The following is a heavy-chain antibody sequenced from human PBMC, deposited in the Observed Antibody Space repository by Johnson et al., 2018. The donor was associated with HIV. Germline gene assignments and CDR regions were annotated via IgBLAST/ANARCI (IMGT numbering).Heavy chain of an antibody. Sequence: VQLVESGGGLVQPGRSLRLSCAASGFTFDDYAMHWVRQAPGKGLEWVSGISWNSGSTIYYADSVKGRFTISRDTAKNSLYLQMNSLRAEETALYYCARGGSDAFDIWGQGTMVTVSS. D-gene: IGHD3-16*01. CDR3: ARGGSDAFDI. J-gene: IGHJ3*02. CDR1: GFTFDDYA. V-gene: IGHV3-9*01. CDR2: ISWNSGSTI.